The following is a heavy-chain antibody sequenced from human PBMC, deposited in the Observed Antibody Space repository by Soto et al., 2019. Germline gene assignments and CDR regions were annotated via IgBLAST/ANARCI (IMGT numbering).Heavy chain of an antibody. J-gene: IGHJ6*02. CDR2: TYHRSKWYN. CDR1: GDSVSRIGAA. Sequence: QVQLQQSGPGLVKPSQTLSLTCAISGDSVSRIGAAWNWIGQSPSRGLEWLGRTYHRSKWYNDYAVSVKSRITTNPDTSENQFSLEPNSVNPEDTAVYDCARGQYYYYGMDVWGPGTTVTVSS. V-gene: IGHV6-1*01. CDR3: ARGQYYYYGMDV.